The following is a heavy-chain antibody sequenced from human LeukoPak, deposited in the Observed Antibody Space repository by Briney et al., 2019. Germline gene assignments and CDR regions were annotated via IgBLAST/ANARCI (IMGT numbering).Heavy chain of an antibody. V-gene: IGHV4-39*07. CDR1: GGSISSSSYS. CDR2: IYYSGST. D-gene: IGHD5-12*01. CDR3: ARVGYSGYHYDYFDY. J-gene: IGHJ4*02. Sequence: SETLSLTCTVSGGSISSSSYSWGWIRQPPGKGLEWIGSIYYSGSTYYNPSLKSRVTISVDTSKNQFSLKLSSVTAADTAVYYCARVGYSGYHYDYFDYWGQGTLVTVSS.